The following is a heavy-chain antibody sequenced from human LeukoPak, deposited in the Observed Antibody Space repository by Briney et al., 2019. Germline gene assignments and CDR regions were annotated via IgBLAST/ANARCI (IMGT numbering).Heavy chain of an antibody. D-gene: IGHD6-13*01. J-gene: IGHJ6*03. CDR2: FDPEDGET. V-gene: IGHV1-24*01. CDR1: GYTLTELS. CDR3: ATGRGMQQSRRYYYYYMDV. Sequence: ASVKVSCKVSGYTLTELSMHWVRQAAGKGLEWMGGFDPEDGETIYAQKFQGRVTMTEDTSTDTAYTELSRLRSEDTAVYYCATGRGMQQSRRYYYYYMDVWGKGTTVTVSS.